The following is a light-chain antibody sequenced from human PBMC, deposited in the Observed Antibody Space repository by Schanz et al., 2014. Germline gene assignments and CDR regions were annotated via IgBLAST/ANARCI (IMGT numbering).Light chain of an antibody. CDR3: QNFKSVPLT. CDR2: AAS. J-gene: IGKJ4*01. V-gene: IGKV1-27*01. CDR1: QGIRNS. Sequence: DIQMTQSPSSLSASVGDRVTITCRANQGIRNSVAWYQQKPGKVPKLLIYAASTLQSGVPSRFSGSGSGTDFTLTVSSLQPEDVATYYCQNFKSVPLTFGGGTKVEIK.